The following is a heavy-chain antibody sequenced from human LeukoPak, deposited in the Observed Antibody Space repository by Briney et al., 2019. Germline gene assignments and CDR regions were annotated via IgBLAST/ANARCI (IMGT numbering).Heavy chain of an antibody. Sequence: PGGSLRLSCAASGFSFSTYWMSWVRRTPEKGLEFVANINQDASVRNYMDSLKGRCTISRDNAKKSVYLEINSLRADDTAVYYCARDPGSSSFDLWGQGALVTVSS. J-gene: IGHJ4*02. CDR1: GFSFSTYW. CDR3: ARDPGSSSFDL. CDR2: INQDASVR. D-gene: IGHD6-13*01. V-gene: IGHV3-7*01.